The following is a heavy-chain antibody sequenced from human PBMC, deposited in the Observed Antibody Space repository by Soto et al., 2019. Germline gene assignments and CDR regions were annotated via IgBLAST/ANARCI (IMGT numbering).Heavy chain of an antibody. J-gene: IGHJ5*02. Sequence: PSETLSLTCAVSGGSISSSNWWSWVRQPPGKGLEWIGEIYHSGSTNYNPSLKSRVTISVDKSKNQFSLKLSSVTAADTAVYYCALQWEWELNRWFDPWGQGTLVTVSS. D-gene: IGHD1-26*01. V-gene: IGHV4-4*02. CDR2: IYHSGST. CDR1: GGSISSSNW. CDR3: ALQWEWELNRWFDP.